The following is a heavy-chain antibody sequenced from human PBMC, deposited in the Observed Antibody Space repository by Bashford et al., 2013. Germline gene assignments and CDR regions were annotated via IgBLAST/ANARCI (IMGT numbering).Heavy chain of an antibody. V-gene: IGHV1-18*01. CDR3: ARGNSIKNYDFWRASLSYWFDP. Sequence: ASVKVSCKASGYTFTSYGISWVRQAPGQGLEWMGWISAYNGNTNYAQKLQGRVTMTRDTSITTAYMELRSLTFDDTAVYYCARGNSIKNYDFWRASLSYWFDPWGQGALVTVSS. D-gene: IGHD3-3*01. J-gene: IGHJ5*02. CDR1: GYTFTSYG. CDR2: ISAYNGNT.